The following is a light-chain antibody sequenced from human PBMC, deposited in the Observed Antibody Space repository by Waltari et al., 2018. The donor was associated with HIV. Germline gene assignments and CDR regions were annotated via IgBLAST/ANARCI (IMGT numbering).Light chain of an antibody. CDR1: NDNVGNPG. CDR3: SAWDSRLNAWI. J-gene: IGLJ2*01. CDR2: RSA. V-gene: IGLV10-54*01. Sequence: QAGLTQPPPVSKGLKETATLTCTGNNDNVGNPGAAWLQQHQGQPPRLLAHRSAKRPADISQRFSASRSGNTSSLTITGLQPEDEADYHCSAWDSRLNAWIFGGGTKLTVL.